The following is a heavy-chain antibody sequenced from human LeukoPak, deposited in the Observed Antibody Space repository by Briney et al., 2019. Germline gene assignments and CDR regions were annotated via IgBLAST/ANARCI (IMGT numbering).Heavy chain of an antibody. CDR3: ARGPLDSGYTYFDY. Sequence: PSETLSLTCTVSGGPVTTDYWSWIRQPPGKGLEWIGYFSYSGSTNYNPSLKSRVTISVDTSKNQFSLKLSSVTAADTAVYYCARGPLDSGYTYFDYWGQGTLVSVAS. CDR2: FSYSGST. D-gene: IGHD5-12*01. J-gene: IGHJ4*02. CDR1: GGPVTTDY. V-gene: IGHV4-59*02.